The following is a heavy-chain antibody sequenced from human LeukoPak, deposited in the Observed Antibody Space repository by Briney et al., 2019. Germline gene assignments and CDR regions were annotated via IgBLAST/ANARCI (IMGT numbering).Heavy chain of an antibody. CDR2: MNPNSGNT. Sequence: ASVKVSCKASGYTFTSYGISWVRQATGQGLEWMGWMNPNSGNTGYAQKFQGRATMTRNTSISTAYMELSSLRSEDTTVYYCARAYYDSSGNDLDAFDIWGQGTMVTVSS. CDR1: GYTFTSYG. J-gene: IGHJ3*02. CDR3: ARAYYDSSGNDLDAFDI. V-gene: IGHV1-8*02. D-gene: IGHD3-22*01.